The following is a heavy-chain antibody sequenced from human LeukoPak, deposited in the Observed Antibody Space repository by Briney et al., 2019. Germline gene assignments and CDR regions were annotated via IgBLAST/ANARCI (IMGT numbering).Heavy chain of an antibody. CDR1: GFTFSSYE. J-gene: IGHJ4*02. CDR3: AKFVAGAGTGAIDY. V-gene: IGHV3-48*03. Sequence: PGGSLRLSCAASGFTFSSYEMNWVRQAPGKGLEGVSYISSSGSTIYYADSVRGQFAISRDNSKNTVYLQMNSLRAEDTAVYYCAKFVAGAGTGAIDYWGQGTLVTVSS. D-gene: IGHD6-13*01. CDR2: ISSSGSTI.